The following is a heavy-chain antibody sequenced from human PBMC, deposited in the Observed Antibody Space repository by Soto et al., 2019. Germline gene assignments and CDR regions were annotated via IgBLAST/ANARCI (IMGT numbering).Heavy chain of an antibody. CDR2: IYSGGTT. Sequence: EVQLVDSGGGLVQPGGSLRLSCAASGFTVSNKHMSWVRQAPGKGLEWVSTIYSGGTTYYAGSVKGRFTISRDNSKNTPSLQMNSLRAEDTAVYYCARADRSAFDIWGQGTVVTVSS. J-gene: IGHJ3*02. V-gene: IGHV3-66*01. CDR3: ARADRSAFDI. CDR1: GFTVSNKH.